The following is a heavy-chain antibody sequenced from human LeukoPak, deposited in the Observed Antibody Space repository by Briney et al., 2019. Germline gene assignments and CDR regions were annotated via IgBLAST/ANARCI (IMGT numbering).Heavy chain of an antibody. Sequence: SETLSLTYAVYGGSFSGYYWSWIRQPPGKGLEWIGEINHSGSTNYNPSLKSRVTISVDTSKNQFSLKLSSVTAADTAVYYCARGYCSSTSCYANWFDPWGQGTLVTGSS. CDR2: INHSGST. J-gene: IGHJ5*02. CDR3: ARGYCSSTSCYANWFDP. CDR1: GGSFSGYY. D-gene: IGHD2-2*01. V-gene: IGHV4-34*01.